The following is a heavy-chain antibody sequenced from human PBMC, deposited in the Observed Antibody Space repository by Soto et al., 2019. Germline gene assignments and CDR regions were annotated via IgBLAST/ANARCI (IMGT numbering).Heavy chain of an antibody. J-gene: IGHJ6*02. CDR3: TRVGNIVRYGRLNYYYYGMDV. Sequence: PGGSLRLSCTASGFTFGDYAMSWFRQAPGKGLEWVGFIRSKAYGGTTEYAASVKGRFTISRDDSKSIAYLQMNSLKTQDTAVYYGTRVGNIVRYGRLNYYYYGMDVWGQATTVTVSS. V-gene: IGHV3-49*03. CDR1: GFTFGDYA. CDR2: IRSKAYGGTT. D-gene: IGHD5-12*01.